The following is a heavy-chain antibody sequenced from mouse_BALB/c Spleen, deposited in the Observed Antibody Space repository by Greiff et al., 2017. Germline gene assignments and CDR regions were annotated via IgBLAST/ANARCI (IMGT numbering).Heavy chain of an antibody. Sequence: EVQVVESGGGLVQPGGSLRLSCATSGFTFTDYYMSWVRQPPGKALEWLGFIRNKANGYTTEYSASVKGRFTISRDNSQSILYLQMNTLRAEDSATYYCARLSYGLAWFAYWGQGTLVTVSA. J-gene: IGHJ3*01. D-gene: IGHD2-1*01. CDR2: IRNKANGYTT. CDR3: ARLSYGLAWFAY. CDR1: GFTFTDYY. V-gene: IGHV7-3*02.